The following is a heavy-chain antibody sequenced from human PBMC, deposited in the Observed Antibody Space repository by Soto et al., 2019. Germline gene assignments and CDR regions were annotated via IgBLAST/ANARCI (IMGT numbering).Heavy chain of an antibody. D-gene: IGHD6-6*01. CDR2: IDPSASYT. Sequence: GESLKISCKGSGYNLPDYWITCVRQMPGKGLEWMGTIDPSASYTSYSPSFQDHVTISVDKPSSAAYLQWGSLKASATAMYYCLRRGDSPSSPYYGMAFSGQGTTVTVSS. CDR1: GYNLPDYW. CDR3: LRRGDSPSSPYYGMAF. V-gene: IGHV5-10-1*01. J-gene: IGHJ6*01.